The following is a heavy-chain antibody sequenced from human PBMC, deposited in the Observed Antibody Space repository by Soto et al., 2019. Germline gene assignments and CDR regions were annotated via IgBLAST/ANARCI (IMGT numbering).Heavy chain of an antibody. V-gene: IGHV5-51*01. D-gene: IGHD3-10*01. CDR2: IDPSDSDT. J-gene: IGHJ6*02. CDR1: GYNFNNYW. Sequence: GESLKISCKGSGYNFNNYWIGWVRQMPGKGLEWMGIIDPSDSDTRYSPSFQGQVTMSADKSMTTAYLQWSSLKASDNAMYYCERGYSSLADDGAGSYLGNYDGMDVWGQGSTVTVAS. CDR3: ERGYSSLADDGAGSYLGNYDGMDV.